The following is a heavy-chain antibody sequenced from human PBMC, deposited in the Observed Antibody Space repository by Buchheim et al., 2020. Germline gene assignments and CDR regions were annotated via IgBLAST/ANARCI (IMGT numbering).Heavy chain of an antibody. CDR3: ARAPPTGYCAGGVCYNDY. J-gene: IGHJ4*02. Sequence: EVQLVESGGGLVQPGGSLRLLCAASGFTFSSYSLNWFLQAPGKGLEWVSYIIIRSSSIYYADSVMGRFTISRANPKNSPYFQMNHLRDEDTAVYYCARAPPTGYCAGGVCYNDYWGQGTL. CDR1: GFTFSSYS. D-gene: IGHD2-8*02. CDR2: IIIRSSSI. V-gene: IGHV3-48*02.